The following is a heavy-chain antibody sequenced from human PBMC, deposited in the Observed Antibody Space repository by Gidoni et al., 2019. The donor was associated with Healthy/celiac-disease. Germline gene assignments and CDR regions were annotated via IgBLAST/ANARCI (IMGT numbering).Heavy chain of an antibody. CDR3: TTAAGFDI. D-gene: IGHD6-25*01. CDR2: IKSKTYGGTT. Sequence: EVQLVETAGGVVTPGGSLRLSCAASGFPFSNALMSWVRQAPGKGLEWVGRIKSKTYGGTTDYSAPVKGRFTISSDDSKNTLYLQMNSLKTEDTAVFYCTTAAGFDIWGQGTMVTVSS. V-gene: IGHV3-15*01. J-gene: IGHJ3*02. CDR1: GFPFSNAL.